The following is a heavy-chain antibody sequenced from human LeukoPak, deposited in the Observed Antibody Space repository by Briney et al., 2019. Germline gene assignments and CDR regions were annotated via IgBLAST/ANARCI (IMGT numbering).Heavy chain of an antibody. D-gene: IGHD3-9*01. CDR3: ARLTGYSSESWFDP. J-gene: IGHJ5*02. CDR2: IHYSGST. Sequence: PSETLSLTCTVSGGSITNYYWSWIRQPPGKGLEWIGYIHYSGSTRYKSSLKSRVTISVDTSKNQFSLKLSSVTAADTAVYYCARLTGYSSESWFDPWGQGTLVTVSS. V-gene: IGHV4-59*01. CDR1: GGSITNYY.